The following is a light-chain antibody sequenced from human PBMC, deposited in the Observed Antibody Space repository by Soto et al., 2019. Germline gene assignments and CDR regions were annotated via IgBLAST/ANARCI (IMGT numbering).Light chain of an antibody. CDR1: QVIGSRY. J-gene: IGKJ2*01. Sequence: EIVMTQSPGTLSLSPGERATISCRASQVIGSRYLAWYHQKSGQAPRLLIYGASSRATGIPDRFSGSGSGTDFTLPISRLEPEDFGVYYCQQFGILIPHTFGQGTKLEIK. V-gene: IGKV3-20*01. CDR2: GAS. CDR3: QQFGILIPHT.